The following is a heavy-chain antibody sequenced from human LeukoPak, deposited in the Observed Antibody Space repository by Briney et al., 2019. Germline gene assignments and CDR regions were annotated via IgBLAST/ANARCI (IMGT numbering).Heavy chain of an antibody. CDR1: EFTVSVNY. CDR3: ARGTMFPYYFDY. CDR2: ISSSSSYI. J-gene: IGHJ4*02. V-gene: IGHV3-21*01. D-gene: IGHD3-10*02. Sequence: GALRLSCAASEFTVSVNYMSWVRPAPGEGLGWVSFISSSSSYIYYADSLKGRFTISRDNAKNSLYLQMNSLRAEDTAVYYCARGTMFPYYFDYWGQGTLVTVSS.